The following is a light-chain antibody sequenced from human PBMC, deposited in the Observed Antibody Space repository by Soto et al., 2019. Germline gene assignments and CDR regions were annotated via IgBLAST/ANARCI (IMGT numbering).Light chain of an antibody. CDR1: QSVSSY. CDR2: DAS. J-gene: IGKJ4*01. CDR3: QQRSNWPPMLT. V-gene: IGKV3-11*01. Sequence: EIVLTQSPATLSLSPGERATLSCRASQSVSSYLAWYQQKPGQAPRLLIDDASNRATGIPARFSGSGSGTDFTLPISSLEPEDFAVYYGQQRSNWPPMLTFGGGTKVEIK.